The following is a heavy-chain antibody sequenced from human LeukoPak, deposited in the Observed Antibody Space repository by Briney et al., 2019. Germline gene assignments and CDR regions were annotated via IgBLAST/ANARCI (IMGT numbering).Heavy chain of an antibody. Sequence: SETLSLTCTVSGGSFSSYYWSWIRQPPGKGLEWIGYIYYSGSTNCNPSLTSRVTISVDTSKNQFSLKLSSVTAADTAVYYCARDLQAYDSSGYYYVGAFDIWGQGTMVTVSS. V-gene: IGHV4-59*01. CDR2: IYYSGST. J-gene: IGHJ3*02. D-gene: IGHD3-22*01. CDR1: GGSFSSYY. CDR3: ARDLQAYDSSGYYYVGAFDI.